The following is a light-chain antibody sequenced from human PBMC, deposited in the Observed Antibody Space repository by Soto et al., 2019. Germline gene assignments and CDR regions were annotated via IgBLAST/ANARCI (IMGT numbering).Light chain of an antibody. J-gene: IGKJ5*01. Sequence: IWMTQSPSLLSASTGDRVTITCRASQNIHNWLAWYQQKPGKAPKLLIYVASNLQSGVPSRFSGSGSGTDFTLTISSLQPEDFATYYCQQANSFPITFGQGTRLEIK. V-gene: IGKV1-12*01. CDR2: VAS. CDR1: QNIHNW. CDR3: QQANSFPIT.